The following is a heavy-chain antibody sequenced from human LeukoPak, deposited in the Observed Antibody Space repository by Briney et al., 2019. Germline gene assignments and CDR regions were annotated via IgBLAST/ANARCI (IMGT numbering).Heavy chain of an antibody. CDR1: GFNFRKYG. CDR3: ARAPLPITIFGVVNPFDAFDI. J-gene: IGHJ3*02. V-gene: IGHV3-7*01. Sequence: GGSLRLSCDAPGFNFRKYGMTWVRQAPGKGLEWVANIKQDGSEKYYVDSVKGRFTISRDNAKNSLYLQMNSLRAEDTAVYYCARAPLPITIFGVVNPFDAFDIWGQGTMVTVSS. D-gene: IGHD3-3*01. CDR2: IKQDGSEK.